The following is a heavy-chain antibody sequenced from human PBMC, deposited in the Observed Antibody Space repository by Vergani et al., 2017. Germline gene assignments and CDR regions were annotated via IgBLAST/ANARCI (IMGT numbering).Heavy chain of an antibody. Sequence: QVQLVQSGAEVKKPGASVKVSCKASGYTFTSYGISWVRQAPGQGLEWMGWISAYNGNTHYAQKLQGRFTMTTDTSTSTAYMELRSLRSDDTAVYYCASGRWGFTVVTPFVLDYWGQGTLVTVSS. CDR3: ASGRWGFTVVTPFVLDY. CDR1: GYTFTSYG. D-gene: IGHD4-23*01. CDR2: ISAYNGNT. J-gene: IGHJ4*02. V-gene: IGHV1-18*01.